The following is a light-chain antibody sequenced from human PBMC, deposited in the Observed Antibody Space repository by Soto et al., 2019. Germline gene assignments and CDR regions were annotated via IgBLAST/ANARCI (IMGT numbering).Light chain of an antibody. CDR1: KSDIGVYDF. CDR3: KSYAGSNNYV. V-gene: IGLV2-8*01. Sequence: QSALTQPLSASGSPGQSVTISCTGTKSDIGVYDFVSWYQHHPGKAPRLIIYEVVQRPSGVPDRFSGSKSGNTASLTVSGLQAADEADYFCKSYAGSNNYVFGSGTKFTV. J-gene: IGLJ1*01. CDR2: EVV.